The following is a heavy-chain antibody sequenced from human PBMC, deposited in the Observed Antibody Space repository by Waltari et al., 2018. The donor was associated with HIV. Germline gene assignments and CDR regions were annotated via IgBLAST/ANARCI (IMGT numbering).Heavy chain of an antibody. CDR3: ARELAFAVYFDY. J-gene: IGHJ4*02. V-gene: IGHV3-7*01. CDR1: GFTVSSYW. D-gene: IGHD3-3*02. Sequence: EVQLVESGGGLVQPGGSRRLSGAASGFTVSSYWRSWVGQAPGKGLGWVANIKQDGSEKYYADSAKGRFTISRDNAKNSLYLQMNSLSAEDTAVYYCARELAFAVYFDYWGQGTLVTVSS. CDR2: IKQDGSEK.